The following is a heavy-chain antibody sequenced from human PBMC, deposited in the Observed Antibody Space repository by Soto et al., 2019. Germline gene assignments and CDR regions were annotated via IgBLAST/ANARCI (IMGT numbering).Heavy chain of an antibody. J-gene: IGHJ4*02. CDR1: GGSISSSSYY. CDR3: ARHGKGYSSGWSLFDY. Sequence: QLQLQESGPGLVKPSETLSLTCTVSGGSISSSSYYWGWIRQPQGKGLAWIGSIYYSGSTYYNPSLKSRLTISVDTSTNQFSLKLSSVTAADTAVYYCARHGKGYSSGWSLFDYWGQGTLVTVSS. CDR2: IYYSGST. D-gene: IGHD6-19*01. V-gene: IGHV4-39*01.